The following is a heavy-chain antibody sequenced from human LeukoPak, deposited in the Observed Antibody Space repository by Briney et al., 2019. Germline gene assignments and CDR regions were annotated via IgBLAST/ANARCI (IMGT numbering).Heavy chain of an antibody. D-gene: IGHD3-22*01. CDR1: GGSISSSSYY. CDR3: ARSPRPYYYDSSGYSD. J-gene: IGHJ4*02. Sequence: SETLSLTCTVSGGSISSSSYYWSWIRQHPGKGLEWIGYIYYSGSTYYNPSLKSRVTISVDTSKNQFSLKLSSVTAADTAVYYCARSPRPYYYDSSGYSDWGQGTLVTVSS. V-gene: IGHV4-31*03. CDR2: IYYSGST.